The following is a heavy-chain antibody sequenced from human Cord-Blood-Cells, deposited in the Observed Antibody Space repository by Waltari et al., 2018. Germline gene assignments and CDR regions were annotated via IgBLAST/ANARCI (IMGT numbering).Heavy chain of an antibody. Sequence: EVQLVESGGGLVQPGGSLNLSCAASGLPFSSYWMSWVRQAQGKGLEWVANIKQDGSEKYYVDSVKGRFTISRDNAKNSLYLQMNSLRAEDTAVYYCARNYYYYGMDVWGQGTTVTVSS. J-gene: IGHJ6*02. CDR3: ARNYYYYGMDV. CDR1: GLPFSSYW. CDR2: IKQDGSEK. V-gene: IGHV3-7*01.